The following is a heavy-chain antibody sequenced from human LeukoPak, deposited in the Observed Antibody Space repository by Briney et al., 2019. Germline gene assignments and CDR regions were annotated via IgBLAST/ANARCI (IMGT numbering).Heavy chain of an antibody. Sequence: GGSLRLSCAASGFTVSSNYMSWVRQAPGKGVEWVAVIYSGGSTNYADSVKGRFTISRDNSKSTLFLQMDSLRAEDTAVYYCAKLSDFWSGYYGQDDYWGQGTLVIVSS. CDR2: IYSGGST. D-gene: IGHD3-3*01. CDR3: AKLSDFWSGYYGQDDY. CDR1: GFTVSSNY. J-gene: IGHJ4*02. V-gene: IGHV3-53*01.